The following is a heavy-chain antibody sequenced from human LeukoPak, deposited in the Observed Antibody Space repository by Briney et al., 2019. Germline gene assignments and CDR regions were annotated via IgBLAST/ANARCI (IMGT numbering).Heavy chain of an antibody. Sequence: GGSLRLSCAASGFTFSSYWMHWVRQAPGKGLVWVSRINSDGSSTSYADSVKGRFTISRDNAKNSLYLQMNSLRAEDTAVYYCARDKRVPDSSSSPQHWGQGTLVTVSS. V-gene: IGHV3-74*01. CDR1: GFTFSSYW. CDR2: INSDGSST. J-gene: IGHJ1*01. D-gene: IGHD6-13*01. CDR3: ARDKRVPDSSSSPQH.